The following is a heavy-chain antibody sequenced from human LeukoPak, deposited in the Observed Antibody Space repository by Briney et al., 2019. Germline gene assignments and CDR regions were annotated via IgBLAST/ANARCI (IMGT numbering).Heavy chain of an antibody. CDR2: ISSSSSYI. CDR3: AKDTYNWNRGGFYYFDY. CDR1: GFTFSSYS. V-gene: IGHV3-21*01. J-gene: IGHJ4*02. Sequence: GGSLRLSCAASGFTFSSYSMNWVRQAPGKGLEWVSSISSSSSYIYYADSVKGRFTISRDNAKNTLYLQMNSLRAEDTAVYYCAKDTYNWNRGGFYYFDYWGQGTLVTVSS. D-gene: IGHD1-20*01.